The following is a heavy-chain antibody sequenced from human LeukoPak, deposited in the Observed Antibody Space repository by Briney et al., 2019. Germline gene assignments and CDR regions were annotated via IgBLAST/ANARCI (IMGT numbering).Heavy chain of an antibody. CDR1: GFTFSGYA. J-gene: IGHJ4*02. D-gene: IGHD6-13*01. V-gene: IGHV3-23*01. CDR3: ANLDPGSSWSYYFDY. CDR2: ISGSGGST. Sequence: GGSLRLSCAASGFTFSGYAMSWVRQAPGKGLEWVSAISGSGGSTYYADSVKGRFTISRDNSKNTLYLQMNSLRAEDTAVYYCANLDPGSSWSYYFDYWGQGTLVTVSS.